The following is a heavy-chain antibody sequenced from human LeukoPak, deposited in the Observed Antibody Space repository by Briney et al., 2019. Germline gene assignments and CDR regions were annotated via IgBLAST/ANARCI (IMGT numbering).Heavy chain of an antibody. Sequence: GGSLRVSCTASGFTFSTYAMSWVRQAPGKGLEWGSGISNGGDYTYYADSVKGRFTISRDNSKNTLYLQMNSLRADDTAVYHCAKEKKSGGWPIDYWGQGALVTVSS. V-gene: IGHV3-23*01. CDR3: AKEKKSGGWPIDY. D-gene: IGHD2-15*01. J-gene: IGHJ4*02. CDR1: GFTFSTYA. CDR2: ISNGGDYT.